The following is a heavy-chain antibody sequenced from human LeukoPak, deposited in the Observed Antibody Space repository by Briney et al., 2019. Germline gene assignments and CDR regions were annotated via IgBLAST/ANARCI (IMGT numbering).Heavy chain of an antibody. V-gene: IGHV3-30-3*01. CDR3: ARDLYPLAVAASGY. D-gene: IGHD6-19*01. CDR2: ISYDGSNK. Sequence: GGSLRLSCAASRFTFSSYAMHWVRQAPGKGLEWVAVISYDGSNKYYADSVKGRFTISRDNSKNTLYLQMNSLRAEDTAVYYCARDLYPLAVAASGYWGQGTLVTVSS. J-gene: IGHJ4*02. CDR1: RFTFSSYA.